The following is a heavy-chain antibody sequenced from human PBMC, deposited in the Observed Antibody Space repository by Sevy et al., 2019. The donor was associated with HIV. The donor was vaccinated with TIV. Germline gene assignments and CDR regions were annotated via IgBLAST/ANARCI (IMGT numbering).Heavy chain of an antibody. CDR3: TTTYYYDSSGYDPNDY. Sequence: GGSLRLSCAASGFTFSNAWMSWVRQAPGKGLEWVGRIKSKTDGGTTDYAAPVKGRFTISRDDSKNTPYLQMNSLKTVDTAVYYCTTTYYYDSSGYDPNDYWGQGTLVTVSS. CDR2: IKSKTDGGTT. V-gene: IGHV3-15*01. D-gene: IGHD3-22*01. J-gene: IGHJ4*02. CDR1: GFTFSNAW.